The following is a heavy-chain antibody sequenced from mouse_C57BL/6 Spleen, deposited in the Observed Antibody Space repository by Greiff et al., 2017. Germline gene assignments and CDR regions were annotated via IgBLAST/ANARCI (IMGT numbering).Heavy chain of an antibody. CDR2: IRNKANNHAT. D-gene: IGHD1-1*01. V-gene: IGHV6-6*01. CDR3: TRVPYYYGSSYWYFDV. J-gene: IGHJ1*03. CDR1: GFTFSDAW. Sequence: EVKLQESGGGLVQPGGSMKLSCAASGFTFSDAWMDWVRQSPEKGLEWVAEIRNKANNHATYYAESVKGRFTISRDDSKSSVYLQMNSLRAEDTGIYYCTRVPYYYGSSYWYFDVWGTGTTVTVSS.